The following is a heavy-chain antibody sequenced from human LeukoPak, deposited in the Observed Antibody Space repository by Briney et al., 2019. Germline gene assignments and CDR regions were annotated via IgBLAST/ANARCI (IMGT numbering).Heavy chain of an antibody. J-gene: IGHJ4*02. CDR2: ISYDGSNK. CDR1: GFTFSNYG. Sequence: GGSLRLSCAASGFTFSNYGMHWVRQAPGKGLEWVAVISYDGSNKYYADSVKGRFTISRDNSKNTLYLQMNSLRAEDTAVYYCAKDIFGGDYGDYVFVYWGQGTLVTVSS. D-gene: IGHD4-17*01. CDR3: AKDIFGGDYGDYVFVY. V-gene: IGHV3-30*18.